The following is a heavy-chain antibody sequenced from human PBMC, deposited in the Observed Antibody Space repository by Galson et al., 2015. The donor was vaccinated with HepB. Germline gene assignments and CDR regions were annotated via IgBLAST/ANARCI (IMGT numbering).Heavy chain of an antibody. Sequence: QVQLQESGPGLVKPSQTLSLTCTVSGASLSSGGYYWSWIRQHPGKGLEWIGYIYYNGSTYYNPSLKSRLTISIDTSKNQFSLKLSSVTAADTAVYYCAREDRKWLVLGWFDPWGQGTLVTVSS. CDR3: AREDRKWLVLGWFDP. D-gene: IGHD6-19*01. CDR1: GASLSSGGYY. CDR2: IYYNGST. V-gene: IGHV4-31*03. J-gene: IGHJ5*02.